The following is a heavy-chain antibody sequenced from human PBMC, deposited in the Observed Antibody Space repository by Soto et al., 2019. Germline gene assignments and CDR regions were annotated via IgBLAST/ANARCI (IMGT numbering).Heavy chain of an antibody. Sequence: GASVKVSCKASGYTFTSYYMHWVRQAPGQGLEWMGIINPSGGSTSYAQKFQGRVTMIRDTSTSTVYMELSSLRSEDTAVYYCARDQAHSIAARPGYYFDYWGQGTLVTVSS. J-gene: IGHJ4*02. D-gene: IGHD6-6*01. CDR3: ARDQAHSIAARPGYYFDY. CDR1: GYTFTSYY. V-gene: IGHV1-46*01. CDR2: INPSGGST.